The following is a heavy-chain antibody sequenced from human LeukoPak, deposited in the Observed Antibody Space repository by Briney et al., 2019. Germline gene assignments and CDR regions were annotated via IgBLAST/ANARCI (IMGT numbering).Heavy chain of an antibody. Sequence: PSETLSLTCTVSGGSISSYYWSWIRQPPGKGLEWIGYIYHSGSTYYNPSLKSRVTISVDRSKNQFSLKLSSVTAADTAVYYCASARVDGRAYYFDYWGQGTLVTVSS. D-gene: IGHD1-26*01. CDR2: IYHSGST. CDR1: GGSISSYY. V-gene: IGHV4-59*04. J-gene: IGHJ4*02. CDR3: ASARVDGRAYYFDY.